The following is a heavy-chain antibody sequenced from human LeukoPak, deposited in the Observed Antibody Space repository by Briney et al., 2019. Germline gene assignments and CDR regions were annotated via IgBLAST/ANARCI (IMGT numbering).Heavy chain of an antibody. D-gene: IGHD4-23*01. Sequence: SETLSLTCTVSGGSISSGGYYWSWIRQPPGKGLEWIGYIYHSGSTYYNPSLKSRVTISVDRSKNQFSLKLSSVTAADTAVHYCARGDLHGGNPLDYYMDVWGKGTTVTVSS. CDR1: GGSISSGGYY. CDR2: IYHSGST. CDR3: ARGDLHGGNPLDYYMDV. V-gene: IGHV4-30-2*01. J-gene: IGHJ6*03.